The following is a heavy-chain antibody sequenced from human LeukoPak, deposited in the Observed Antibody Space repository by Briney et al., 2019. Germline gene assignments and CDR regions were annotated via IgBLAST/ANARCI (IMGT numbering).Heavy chain of an antibody. CDR2: ISYDGSNK. CDR1: GFTFSSYA. V-gene: IGHV3-30*04. CDR3: AVVNSGYVDY. D-gene: IGHD1-26*01. J-gene: IGHJ4*02. Sequence: GGSLRLSCAASGFTFSSYAMHWVRQAPGKGLEWVAVISYDGSNKYYADSVKGRFTISRDNSKNTLYLQTNSLRAEDTAVYYCAVVNSGYVDYWGQGTLVTVSS.